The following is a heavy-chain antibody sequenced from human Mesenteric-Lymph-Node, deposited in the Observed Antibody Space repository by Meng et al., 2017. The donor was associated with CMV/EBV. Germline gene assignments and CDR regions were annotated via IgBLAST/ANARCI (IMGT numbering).Heavy chain of an antibody. Sequence: GGSLRLSCTASGFTFDGFAMHWLRQCPGRGLEWVSGLDFNTGRREYADSVKGRFTISRDDAENTLYLQMNSLRAEDTAVYYCGRHRADYYFDYWGQGTLVTVSS. D-gene: IGHD2-21*02. CDR1: GFTFDGFA. V-gene: IGHV3-9*01. J-gene: IGHJ4*02. CDR3: GRHRADYYFDY. CDR2: LDFNTGRR.